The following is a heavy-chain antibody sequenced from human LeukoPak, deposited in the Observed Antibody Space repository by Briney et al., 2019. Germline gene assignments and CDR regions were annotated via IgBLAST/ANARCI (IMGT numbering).Heavy chain of an antibody. CDR1: GFAFTNFA. D-gene: IGHD5-24*01. CDR3: ASQMAATSH. J-gene: IGHJ4*02. V-gene: IGHV3-23*01. Sequence: GGSLRLSCAASGFAFTNFAMSWVRQAPGKGLEWVSAPSGSGNATYYADFVRGRFTISRDNSKNILYLQVNSLLAEDTAVYFCASQMAATSHWGQGILVTVSS. CDR2: PSGSGNAT.